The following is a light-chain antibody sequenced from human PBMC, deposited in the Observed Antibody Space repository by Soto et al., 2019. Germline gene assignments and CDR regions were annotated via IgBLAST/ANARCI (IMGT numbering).Light chain of an antibody. CDR2: AAS. V-gene: IGKV1-33*01. J-gene: IGKJ2*01. CDR3: QHYANLPYT. Sequence: DIQMTQSLSSLSASVGDRVTITCQASQDISNYLNWYQQKPGKAPNLLIYAASNLETGVPSRFSGGGSGTDFTFTISSLQPEDIATYYCQHYANLPYTFGQGTKLEIK. CDR1: QDISNY.